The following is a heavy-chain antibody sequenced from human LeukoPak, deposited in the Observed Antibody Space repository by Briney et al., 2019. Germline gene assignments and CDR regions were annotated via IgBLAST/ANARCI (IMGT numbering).Heavy chain of an antibody. J-gene: IGHJ6*02. CDR2: ISSSSSTI. D-gene: IGHD3-10*01. CDR3: AKGRMYYYGSGSLEDV. V-gene: IGHV3-48*01. Sequence: GGSLRLSCAASGFTFSSYSMNWVRQAPGKGLEWVSYISSSSSTIYYADSVKGRFTISRDNSKNTLYLQMNSLRAEDTAVYYCAKGRMYYYGSGSLEDVWGQGTTVTVSS. CDR1: GFTFSSYS.